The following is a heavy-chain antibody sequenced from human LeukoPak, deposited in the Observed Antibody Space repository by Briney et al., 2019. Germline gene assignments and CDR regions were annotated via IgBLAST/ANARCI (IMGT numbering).Heavy chain of an antibody. D-gene: IGHD2-15*01. V-gene: IGHV4-59*01. CDR2: IDYSGST. CDR1: GGSISSYY. Sequence: SETLSLTCTVSGGSISSYYWSWIRQPPGMGLEWIGYIDYSGSTNYNPSLKSRVTISVDTSKNQFSLKLSSVTAADTAVYYCARGVTSYDCSGGSCYPSGGYYFDYWGQGTLVTVSS. J-gene: IGHJ4*02. CDR3: ARGVTSYDCSGGSCYPSGGYYFDY.